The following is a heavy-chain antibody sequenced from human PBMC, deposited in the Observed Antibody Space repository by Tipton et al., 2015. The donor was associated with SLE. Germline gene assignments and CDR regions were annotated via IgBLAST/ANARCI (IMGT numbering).Heavy chain of an antibody. Sequence: SLRLSCGASGFKFTDYWMSWVRQAPGKGLEWLANIKEDGSEKNYVDSVKGRFTISRDNADNSLYLQMNSLRGDDTAVYYCARGQQLVGWGQGTKVTVSS. CDR1: GFKFTDYW. CDR3: ARGQQLVG. CDR2: IKEDGSEK. V-gene: IGHV3-7*01. D-gene: IGHD6-13*01. J-gene: IGHJ4*02.